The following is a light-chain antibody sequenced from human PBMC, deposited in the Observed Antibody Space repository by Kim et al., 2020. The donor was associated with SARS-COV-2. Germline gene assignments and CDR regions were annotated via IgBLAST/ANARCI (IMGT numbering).Light chain of an antibody. CDR3: QHYIRFPYT. V-gene: IGKV1-5*03. CDR2: QAS. CDR1: QIINTY. Sequence: SASVGDSVTITCRASQIINTYLAWYQQKPGKAPNLLIYQASSLQIGVPSRFSGSGSGAKFTLTISSLQPDDFATYYCQHYIRFPYTFGQGTKLEIK. J-gene: IGKJ2*01.